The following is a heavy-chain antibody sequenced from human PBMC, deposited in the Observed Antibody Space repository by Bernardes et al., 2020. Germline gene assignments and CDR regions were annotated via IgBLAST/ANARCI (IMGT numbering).Heavy chain of an antibody. CDR2: ISSSVSYI. D-gene: IGHD3-22*01. CDR1: GFTFSSYS. Sequence: GSLRLSCAASGFTFSSYSMNWVRQAPGKGLEWVSSISSSVSYIYYADSVKGRFTISRDNAKNSLYLQMNSLRAEDTAVYYCARVLSYLYYYDTSGTIDYWGQGTLVTVSS. J-gene: IGHJ4*02. V-gene: IGHV3-21*01. CDR3: ARVLSYLYYYDTSGTIDY.